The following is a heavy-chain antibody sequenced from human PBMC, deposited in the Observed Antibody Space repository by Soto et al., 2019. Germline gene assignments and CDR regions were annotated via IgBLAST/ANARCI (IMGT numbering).Heavy chain of an antibody. J-gene: IGHJ4*02. CDR1: GYTFTSYD. D-gene: IGHD1-26*01. CDR3: ACVVLFGGSYCTYSP. Sequence: GASVKVSCKASGYTFTSYDINWVRQATGQGLECMGWMNPNSGNTGYAQKFQGRVTLTRNTSISTAYMELSSLRSEDTAVYYCACVVLFGGSYCTYSPWGQGTLVTVSS. CDR2: MNPNSGNT. V-gene: IGHV1-8*01.